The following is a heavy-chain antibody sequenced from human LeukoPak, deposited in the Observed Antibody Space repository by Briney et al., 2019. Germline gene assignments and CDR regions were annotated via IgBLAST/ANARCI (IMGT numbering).Heavy chain of an antibody. Sequence: GGSLRLSCAASGFTVSGNYMSWVRQAPGKGLEWVSVIYSGGSTYYTDSVKGRFTISRDNSRDTLYLQMNSLRAEDTAVYYCSTSPSFGSSWYQFNYWGQGTLVTVSS. V-gene: IGHV3-53*01. CDR2: IYSGGST. J-gene: IGHJ4*02. CDR3: STSPSFGSSWYQFNY. CDR1: GFTVSGNY. D-gene: IGHD6-13*01.